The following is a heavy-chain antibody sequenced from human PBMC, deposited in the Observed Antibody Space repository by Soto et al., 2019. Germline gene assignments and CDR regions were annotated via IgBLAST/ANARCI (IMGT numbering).Heavy chain of an antibody. CDR1: GGTFSSYA. V-gene: IGHV1-69*06. Sequence: SVKVSCKASGGTFSSYAISWVRQAPGQGLEWMGGIIPIFGTANYAQKFQGRVTITADKSTSTAYMELSSLRSEDTAVYYCARVSCSGGSCYRYYYYGMDVWGQGTTVTVSS. J-gene: IGHJ6*02. D-gene: IGHD2-15*01. CDR3: ARVSCSGGSCYRYYYYGMDV. CDR2: IIPIFGTA.